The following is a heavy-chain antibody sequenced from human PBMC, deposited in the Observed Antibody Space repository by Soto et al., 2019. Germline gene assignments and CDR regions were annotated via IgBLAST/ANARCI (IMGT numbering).Heavy chain of an antibody. V-gene: IGHV3-23*01. D-gene: IGHD3-3*01. CDR1: GFTFSTHA. CDR3: AKDPPWTVGPLAMDV. J-gene: IGHJ6*02. CDR2: FSGSGGNI. Sequence: LRLSCVASGFTFSTHAMSWVRQAPGKGLEWVSTFSGSGGNIYYAESVKGRLTISRDDSKNTLYLHMNSLRVEDTAVYYCAKDPPWTVGPLAMDVWGQGTTVTVSS.